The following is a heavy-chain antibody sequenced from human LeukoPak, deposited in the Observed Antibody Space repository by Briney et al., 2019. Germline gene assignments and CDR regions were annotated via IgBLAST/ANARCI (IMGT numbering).Heavy chain of an antibody. Sequence: PSETLSLTCTVSGGSISSSSYYWGWIRQPPGKGLEWIGSIYYSGSTNYNPSLKSRVTMSVDTSKNQFSLKLSSVTAADTAVYYCAGSTYYDFWSGPTRFDYWGQGTLVTVSS. D-gene: IGHD3-3*01. CDR3: AGSTYYDFWSGPTRFDY. CDR2: IYYSGST. CDR1: GGSISSSSYY. J-gene: IGHJ4*02. V-gene: IGHV4-39*07.